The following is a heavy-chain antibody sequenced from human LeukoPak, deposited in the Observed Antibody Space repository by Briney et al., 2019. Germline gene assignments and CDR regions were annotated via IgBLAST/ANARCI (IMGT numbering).Heavy chain of an antibody. CDR2: ISGSGAST. D-gene: IGHD3-10*01. V-gene: IGHV3-23*01. CDR1: GFTFSLYA. J-gene: IGHJ3*02. CDR3: AKAMNYLDAFDI. Sequence: PGGSLRLSCAASGFTFSLYAMSWVRQAPGKGLEWVSAISGSGASTHFADSVKGRFTISRDNSKNTMYLQMDSLRAEDTARYYCAKAMNYLDAFDIWGLGTLVTVSP.